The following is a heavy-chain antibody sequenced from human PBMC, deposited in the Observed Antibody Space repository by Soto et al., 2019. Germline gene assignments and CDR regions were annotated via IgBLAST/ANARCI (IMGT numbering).Heavy chain of an antibody. D-gene: IGHD3-22*01. Sequence: PSETLSLTCTVSGGSISSYYWSWIRQPPGKGLEWIGYIYYSGSTNYNPSLKSRVTISVDTSKNQFSLKLSSVTAADTAVYYCARDPGGPRYDRSGYGNNWFDPWAQGTLVTVS. CDR3: ARDPGGPRYDRSGYGNNWFDP. CDR2: IYYSGST. CDR1: GGSISSYY. J-gene: IGHJ5*02. V-gene: IGHV4-59*01.